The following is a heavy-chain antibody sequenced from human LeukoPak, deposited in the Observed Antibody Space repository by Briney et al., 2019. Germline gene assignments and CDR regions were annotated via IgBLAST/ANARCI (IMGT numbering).Heavy chain of an antibody. D-gene: IGHD2-2*02. J-gene: IGHJ2*01. CDR2: IYTSGIT. V-gene: IGHV4-4*07. CDR1: GGSINSYY. Sequence: PSETLSLTCTVSGGSINSYYWSWIRQPAGKGLEWVGRIYTSGITNYNPSLKSRVTMSVDTSKNQFPLKLSSVTAADTAVYYCARGTCSSTSCYMWYFDLWGRGTLVTVSS. CDR3: ARGTCSSTSCYMWYFDL.